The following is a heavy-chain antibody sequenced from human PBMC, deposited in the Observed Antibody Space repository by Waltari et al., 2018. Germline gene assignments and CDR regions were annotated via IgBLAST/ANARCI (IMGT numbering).Heavy chain of an antibody. Sequence: QVQLVQSGAEVKKPGAPGKVSCKTSGYTFTSYCNSWVRPAPGQGLEWMGWSSAYNGNTNYAQKLQGRVTMTTDTSTSTAYMELRRLRSDDTAVYYCARDSRDGYNDYWGQGTLVTVSS. CDR3: ARDSRDGYNDY. D-gene: IGHD5-12*01. CDR2: SSAYNGNT. J-gene: IGHJ4*02. V-gene: IGHV1-18*01. CDR1: GYTFTSYC.